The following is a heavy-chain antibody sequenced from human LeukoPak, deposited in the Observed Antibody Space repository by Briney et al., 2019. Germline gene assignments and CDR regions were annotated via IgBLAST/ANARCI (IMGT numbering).Heavy chain of an antibody. J-gene: IGHJ4*02. V-gene: IGHV4-59*02. D-gene: IGHD2-15*01. Sequence: PSETLSLTCTVFGDSVTGYYLNWVRQPPGKGLEWIGHIYKIGTTNYNPSLKSRLTISADTSKNQFSLKLRSVTAADTAVYYCVIGVGWQPDYWGQGALVTVSP. CDR2: IYKIGTT. CDR1: GDSVTGYY. CDR3: VIGVGWQPDY.